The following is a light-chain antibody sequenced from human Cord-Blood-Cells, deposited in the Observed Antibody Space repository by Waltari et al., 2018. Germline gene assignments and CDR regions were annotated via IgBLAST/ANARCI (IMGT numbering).Light chain of an antibody. CDR3: SSYTSSSYVV. CDR1: SSAVGGYNY. V-gene: IGLV2-14*01. Sequence: QSALTQPASVSGSPGQSLTISCTGTSSAVGGYNYVSGYQQHPGKAPKLMIYDVSNRPSGVSNRFSGSKSGNTASLTISGLQAEDEADYYCSSYTSSSYVVFGGGTKLTVL. J-gene: IGLJ2*01. CDR2: DVS.